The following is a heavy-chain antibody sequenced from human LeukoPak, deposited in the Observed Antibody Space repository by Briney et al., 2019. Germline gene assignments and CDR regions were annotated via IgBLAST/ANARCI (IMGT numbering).Heavy chain of an antibody. D-gene: IGHD6-19*01. CDR3: ARGPGSSGYWYFDL. CDR2: IYNNGRT. Sequence: PSETLSLTCTVSGGSMSSYYWSWIRQPPGKGLEWIGYIYNNGRTNYNPSLKSRVTISGDTSKNQFSLRLTSVTAADTAVYYCARGPGSSGYWYFDLRGRGTLVTVSS. V-gene: IGHV4-59*01. CDR1: GGSMSSYY. J-gene: IGHJ2*01.